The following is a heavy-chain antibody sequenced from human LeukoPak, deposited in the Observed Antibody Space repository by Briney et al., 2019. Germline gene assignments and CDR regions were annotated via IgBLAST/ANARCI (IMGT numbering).Heavy chain of an antibody. CDR3: TTGIRGD. CDR1: GLTFTNAW. J-gene: IGHJ4*02. Sequence: GGSLRLSCSASGLTFTNAWMNWVRQAPGEGLDWVGRIASKTDGGATDYAAPVKGRFTISRDDSKNTLNLQMNSLKTEDAAVYYCTTGIRGDWGQGTLVTVSS. CDR2: IASKTDGGAT. V-gene: IGHV3-15*07. D-gene: IGHD3-10*01.